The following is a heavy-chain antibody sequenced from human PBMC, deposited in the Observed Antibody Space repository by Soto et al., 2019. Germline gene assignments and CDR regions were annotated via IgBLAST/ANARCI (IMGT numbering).Heavy chain of an antibody. Sequence: PGGSLRLSCAASGLTFSNYGFHWVRQAPGRGLEWVAVISYTGSPIFYSDSVKGRFSISRDNSKNTVSLQMNNLRPEDTAVYYYAKDSGEPHDPPLYNWFDPWGLGTLVTVSS. D-gene: IGHD3-10*01. CDR3: AKDSGEPHDPPLYNWFDP. V-gene: IGHV3-30*18. CDR2: ISYTGSPI. J-gene: IGHJ5*02. CDR1: GLTFSNYG.